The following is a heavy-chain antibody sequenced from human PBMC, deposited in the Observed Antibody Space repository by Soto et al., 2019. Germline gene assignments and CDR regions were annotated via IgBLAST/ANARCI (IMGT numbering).Heavy chain of an antibody. D-gene: IGHD3-10*01. J-gene: IGHJ3*02. V-gene: IGHV5-10-1*01. Sequence: PGESLKISCKASGYTFTNYWISWVRQMPGKGLEWMGRIDPTDSYTNYSPSFQGHVTISVDKSGTTAYLQWSSLKASDAAIYYCARRGEGKSGAFDIWGQGTTVTVSS. CDR2: IDPTDSYT. CDR1: GYTFTNYW. CDR3: ARRGEGKSGAFDI.